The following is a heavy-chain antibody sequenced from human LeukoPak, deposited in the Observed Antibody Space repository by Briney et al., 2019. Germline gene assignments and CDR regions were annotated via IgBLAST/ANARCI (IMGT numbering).Heavy chain of an antibody. CDR1: GGSISSYY. CDR3: AKVLGYCSSTSCPHYYYGMDV. V-gene: IGHV4-59*08. CDR2: IYYSGST. J-gene: IGHJ6*02. Sequence: SETLSLTCTVSGGSISSYYWSWIRQPPGKGLEWIGYIYYSGSTNYNPSLKSRVTISVDTSKNQFSLKLSSVTAADTAVYYCAKVLGYCSSTSCPHYYYGMDVWGQGTTVTASS. D-gene: IGHD2-2*01.